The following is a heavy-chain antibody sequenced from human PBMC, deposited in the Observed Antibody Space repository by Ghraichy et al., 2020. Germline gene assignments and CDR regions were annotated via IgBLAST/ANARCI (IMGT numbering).Heavy chain of an antibody. V-gene: IGHV6-1*01. CDR3: ARTSEVGIDY. J-gene: IGHJ4*02. Sequence: SQTLSLTCAISGDSVSSNSAAWNWIRRSPSRGLEWLGRTYFRSKWYNGYAVSLKSRITVNADTFKNQFSLQLRSVTPEDTAVYYCARTSEVGIDYWGRGTLVTVSS. D-gene: IGHD7-27*01. CDR1: GDSVSSNSAA. CDR2: TYFRSKWYN.